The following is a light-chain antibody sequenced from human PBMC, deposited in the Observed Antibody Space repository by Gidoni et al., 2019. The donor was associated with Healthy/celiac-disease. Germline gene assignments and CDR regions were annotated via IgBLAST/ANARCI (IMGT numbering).Light chain of an antibody. CDR1: QSVLYSSNNKNY. Sequence: DIVMTQSPDSLAVALGERATINCKSSQSVLYSSNNKNYLAWYQQKPGQPPKLRIYWASTRESGVPDRFSGSGSGTDFTLTISILQAEDVAVCYCQQYYSTLVFTFGPGTKVDIK. CDR3: QQYYSTLVFT. CDR2: WAS. V-gene: IGKV4-1*01. J-gene: IGKJ3*01.